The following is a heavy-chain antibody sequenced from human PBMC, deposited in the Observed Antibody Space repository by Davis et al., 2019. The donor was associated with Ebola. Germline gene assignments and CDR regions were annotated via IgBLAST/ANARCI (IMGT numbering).Heavy chain of an antibody. CDR1: VGTFSSYA. J-gene: IGHJ6*02. CDR3: ARGLGYCSSTSCPPYYYYGMDV. D-gene: IGHD2-2*01. Sequence: SSVNVSCKASVGTFSSYAISWVRQAPGQGLEWMGRIIPILGIANYAQKFQGRVTITADKSTSTAYMELSSLRSEDTAVYYCARGLGYCSSTSCPPYYYYGMDVWGQGTTVTVSS. CDR2: IIPILGIA. V-gene: IGHV1-69*04.